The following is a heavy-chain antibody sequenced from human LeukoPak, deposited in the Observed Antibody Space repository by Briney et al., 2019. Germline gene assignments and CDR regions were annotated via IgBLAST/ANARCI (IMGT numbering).Heavy chain of an antibody. Sequence: GSSVKVSCKASGGTFSSYAISWVRQAPGQGLEWMGRINPNSGGTNYAQKFQGRVTMTRDTSISTAYMELSRLRSDDTAVYYCARSLYYYDSSGYYYFDYWGQGTLVTVSS. J-gene: IGHJ4*02. CDR2: INPNSGGT. V-gene: IGHV1-2*06. CDR1: GGTFSSYA. CDR3: ARSLYYYDSSGYYYFDY. D-gene: IGHD3-22*01.